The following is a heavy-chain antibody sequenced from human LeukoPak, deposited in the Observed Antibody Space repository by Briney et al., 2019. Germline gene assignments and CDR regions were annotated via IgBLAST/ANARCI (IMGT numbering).Heavy chain of an antibody. CDR3: VRQSTGLDY. V-gene: IGHV3-30*04. Sequence: GGSLRLSCAPSGFTFSTHTMQWVRQDPGKGLEWVAVIKSDGRNKFYAESVRGRFTISRDNSRNTLYLQLDSLRSEDTAVYYCVRQSTGLDYWGQGTLVTVSS. J-gene: IGHJ4*02. CDR1: GFTFSTHT. D-gene: IGHD5/OR15-5a*01. CDR2: IKSDGRNK.